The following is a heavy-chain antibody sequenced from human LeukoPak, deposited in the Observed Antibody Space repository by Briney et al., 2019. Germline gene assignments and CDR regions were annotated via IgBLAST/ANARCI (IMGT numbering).Heavy chain of an antibody. CDR1: GYTFTSYG. CDR2: ISAYNGNT. CDR3: AKDQWLGDAFDI. D-gene: IGHD6-19*01. V-gene: IGHV1-18*01. J-gene: IGHJ3*02. Sequence: ASVKVSCKASGYTFTSYGISWVRQAPGQGLEWMGWISAYNGNTNYAQKLQGRVTMTTDTSTSTAYMELRSLRSDDTAVYYCAKDQWLGDAFDIWGQGTMVTVSS.